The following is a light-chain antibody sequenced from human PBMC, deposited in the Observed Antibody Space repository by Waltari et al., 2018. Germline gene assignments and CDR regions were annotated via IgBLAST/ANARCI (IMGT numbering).Light chain of an antibody. Sequence: DIQMTQSPSSLSASVGDRVTITCQASQDIRTYLNWYQQKIGKATKLIIYDASTLETGVQSSFSVSVSGTDFTFNISSLQLENIATYFHQQYDKFPHTFGGRTKVEIK. CDR1: QDIRTY. V-gene: IGKV1-33*01. CDR2: DAS. CDR3: QQYDKFPHT. J-gene: IGKJ4*02.